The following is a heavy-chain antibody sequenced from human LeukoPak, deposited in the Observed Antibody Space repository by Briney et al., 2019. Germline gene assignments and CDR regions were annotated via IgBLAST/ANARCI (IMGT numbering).Heavy chain of an antibody. CDR3: ARDRGSYYYDSSGYYQ. CDR1: GGSISSYY. Sequence: SETLSLTCTVSGGSISSYYWSWIRQPPGKGLEWIGYIYYSGSTNYNPSLKSRVTISVDTSKNQFSLKLSSVTAADTAVYYCARDRGSYYYDSSGYYQWGQGTLVTVSS. CDR2: IYYSGST. V-gene: IGHV4-59*01. D-gene: IGHD3-22*01. J-gene: IGHJ4*02.